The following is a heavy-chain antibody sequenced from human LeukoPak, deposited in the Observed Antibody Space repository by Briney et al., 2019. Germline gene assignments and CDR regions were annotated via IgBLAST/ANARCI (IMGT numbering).Heavy chain of an antibody. CDR1: GGPNRIYY. V-gene: IGHV4-59*01. CDR3: ARDRSEGGYEFDF. Sequence: SHTLSLTCTVSGGPNRIYYRRWMRQPPGKGLEGIMYIYYSGRTNYNPSLKSRVTISVDTSQNQFSLKLSSVTAADTAVYYCARDRSEGGYEFDFWGQGTLVTVSS. D-gene: IGHD5-12*01. J-gene: IGHJ4*02. CDR2: IYYSGRT.